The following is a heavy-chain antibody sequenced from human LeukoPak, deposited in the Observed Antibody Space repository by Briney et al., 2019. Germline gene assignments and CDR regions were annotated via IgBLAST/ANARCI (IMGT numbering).Heavy chain of an antibody. J-gene: IGHJ3*02. CDR2: TNAGNGNT. CDR1: GYTFTSYA. D-gene: IGHD1-1*01. V-gene: IGHV1-3*01. Sequence: ASVKVSCKASGYTFTSYAMHWVRQAPGQRLEWMGWTNAGNGNTKYSQKFQGRVTITRDTSASTAYMELSSLRSEDTAVYYCARFERERAFDIWGQGTMVTISS. CDR3: ARFERERAFDI.